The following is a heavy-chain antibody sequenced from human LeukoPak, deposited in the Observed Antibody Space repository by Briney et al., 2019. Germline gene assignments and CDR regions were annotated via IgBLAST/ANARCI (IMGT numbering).Heavy chain of an antibody. CDR1: GYIFSDYW. V-gene: IGHV5-51*01. CDR3: ARQRGYRMTKDGFDV. Sequence: GESLKISCKASGYIFSDYWIGWVRHMPGKGLEWMTIIYPDDSETRYSPSLQGQVTISADKSINTAYLQWSSLKASDSGMYYCARQRGYRMTKDGFDVWGQGTMVTVSS. D-gene: IGHD5-18*01. CDR2: IYPDDSET. J-gene: IGHJ3*01.